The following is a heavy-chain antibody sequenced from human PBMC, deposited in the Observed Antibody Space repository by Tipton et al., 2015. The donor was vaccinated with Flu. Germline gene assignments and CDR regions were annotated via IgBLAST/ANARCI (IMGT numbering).Heavy chain of an antibody. Sequence: LRLSCTVSGGSIGSYYWNWIRQPPGKGLEWIGYIYNNAYTKYSPSLKSRVSISVDTSKKQFSLQVRSVTAADTAIYFCARERLGEYNSAGYPASWGRGTLVTVSP. D-gene: IGHD2/OR15-2a*01. V-gene: IGHV4-59*12. CDR2: IYNNAYT. CDR1: GGSIGSYY. CDR3: ARERLGEYNSAGYPAS. J-gene: IGHJ5*02.